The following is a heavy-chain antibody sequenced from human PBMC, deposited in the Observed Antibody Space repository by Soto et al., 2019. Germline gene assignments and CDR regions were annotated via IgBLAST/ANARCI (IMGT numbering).Heavy chain of an antibody. Sequence: SGTLSLTCTVSGGSISSYYWSWIRQPPGKGLEWIGYIYYSGSTNYNPSLKSRVTISVDTSKNQFSLKLSSVTAADTAVYYCARVYYDFWSGYLDGLCYYFDYWGQGTLVTVSS. CDR3: ARVYYDFWSGYLDGLCYYFDY. CDR2: IYYSGST. D-gene: IGHD3-3*01. CDR1: GGSISSYY. V-gene: IGHV4-59*01. J-gene: IGHJ4*02.